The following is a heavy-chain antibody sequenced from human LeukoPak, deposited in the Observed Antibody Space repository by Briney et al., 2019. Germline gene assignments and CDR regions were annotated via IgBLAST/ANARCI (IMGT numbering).Heavy chain of an antibody. CDR1: GGSFSGYY. CDR3: ARDLGDGAVAGTRSPLDY. D-gene: IGHD6-19*01. V-gene: IGHV4-34*01. Sequence: SETLSLTCAVYGGSFSGYYWSWIRQPPGKGLEWIGEINHSGSTNYNPSLKSRVTISVDTSKNQFSLKLSSVTAADTAVYYCARDLGDGAVAGTRSPLDYWGQGTLVTVSS. J-gene: IGHJ4*02. CDR2: INHSGST.